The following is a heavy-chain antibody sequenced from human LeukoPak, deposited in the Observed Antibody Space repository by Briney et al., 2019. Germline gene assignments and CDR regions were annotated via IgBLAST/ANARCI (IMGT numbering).Heavy chain of an antibody. Sequence: ASVKVSCKASGYTFTGYYMHWVRQAPGQGLEWMGWINPNSGGANYAQKFQGRVTMTRDTSISTAYMELSRLRSDDTAVYYCARAGVTSVSTDYWGQGTLVTVSS. D-gene: IGHD5/OR15-5a*01. V-gene: IGHV1-2*02. J-gene: IGHJ4*02. CDR1: GYTFTGYY. CDR2: INPNSGGA. CDR3: ARAGVTSVSTDY.